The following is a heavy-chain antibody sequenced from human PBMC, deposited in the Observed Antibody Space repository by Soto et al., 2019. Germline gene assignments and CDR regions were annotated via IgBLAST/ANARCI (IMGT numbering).Heavy chain of an antibody. CDR2: IYPGDSDT. D-gene: IGHD3-16*01. V-gene: IGHV5-51*01. CDR3: ARSVSMVTFSFEY. Sequence: PGESLKISCKGSGYSFTSYWIGWVRQMPGKGLEWMGIIYPGDSDTRYSPSFQGQVTISADKSISTAYLQWSSLEASDTAMYYGARSVSMVTFSFEYWAQGTRVTVSS. CDR1: GYSFTSYW. J-gene: IGHJ4*02.